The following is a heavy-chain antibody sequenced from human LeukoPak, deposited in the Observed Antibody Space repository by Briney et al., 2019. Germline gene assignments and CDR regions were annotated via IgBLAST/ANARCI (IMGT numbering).Heavy chain of an antibody. CDR1: GGSTRSDY. Sequence: SETLSLTCAVSGGSTRSDYWSWIRQPAGKGLEWIGRIYGTGSTNYNPSLKSRVTMSVDTSKNQFSLNLSSVTAADTAVYYCARDTGAQWWYFDLWGRGTLVTVSS. CDR2: IYGTGST. D-gene: IGHD1-26*01. CDR3: ARDTGAQWWYFDL. V-gene: IGHV4-4*07. J-gene: IGHJ2*01.